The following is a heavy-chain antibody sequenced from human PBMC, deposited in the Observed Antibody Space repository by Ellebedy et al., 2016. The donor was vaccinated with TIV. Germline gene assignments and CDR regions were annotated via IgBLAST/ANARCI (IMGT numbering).Heavy chain of an antibody. V-gene: IGHV1-18*01. Sequence: ASVKVSCKASGYTFTSYAMNWVRQAPGQGLEWMGWISAYNGNTNYAQKLQGRVTMTTDTSTSTAYMELRSLRSDDTAVYYCARGQYYGSGSNPLDYWGQGTLVTVSS. CDR2: ISAYNGNT. CDR1: GYTFTSYA. J-gene: IGHJ4*02. D-gene: IGHD3-10*01. CDR3: ARGQYYGSGSNPLDY.